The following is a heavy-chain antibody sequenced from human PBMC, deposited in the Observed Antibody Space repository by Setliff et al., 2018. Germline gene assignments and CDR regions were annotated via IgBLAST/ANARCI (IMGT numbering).Heavy chain of an antibody. V-gene: IGHV4-31*03. D-gene: IGHD2-15*01. Sequence: PSETLSLTCTVSGGSMIGGHYYWSWIRQLPGKGLEWIAYIYYSGNTYYNPSLKSRVTISVDTSKNQFSLKINSVTAADTAVYYCARGHCSSGECPNYFDPWGQGTQGTVS. CDR3: ARGHCSSGECPNYFDP. CDR1: GGSMIGGHYY. CDR2: IYYSGNT. J-gene: IGHJ5*02.